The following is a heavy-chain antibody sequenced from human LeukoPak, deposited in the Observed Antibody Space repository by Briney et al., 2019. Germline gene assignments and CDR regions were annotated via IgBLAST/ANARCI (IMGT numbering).Heavy chain of an antibody. CDR2: INPNSGGT. J-gene: IGHJ5*02. Sequence: ASVKVSCKASGYTFTGYYMHWVRQAPGQGLEWMGWINPNSGGTNYAQKFQGRVTMTRDTSISTAYMELSRLRSDGTAVYYCARDRRVVVPPNWFDPWGQGTLVTVSS. V-gene: IGHV1-2*02. CDR3: ARDRRVVVPPNWFDP. D-gene: IGHD3-22*01. CDR1: GYTFTGYY.